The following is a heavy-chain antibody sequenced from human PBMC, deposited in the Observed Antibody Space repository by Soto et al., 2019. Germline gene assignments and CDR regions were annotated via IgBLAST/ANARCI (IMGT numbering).Heavy chain of an antibody. CDR1: GFNFSSYA. Sequence: GGSLRLSCAASGFNFSSYAMSWVRQAPGKGLEWVSAISWNCGSIDYADSVKGRFTISRGNAKNTLYLQMNSLRAEDTALYYCAKDKIHDFRHFDYWGQGTLVTVS. J-gene: IGHJ4*02. V-gene: IGHV3-9*01. D-gene: IGHD3-3*01. CDR3: AKDKIHDFRHFDY. CDR2: ISWNCGSI.